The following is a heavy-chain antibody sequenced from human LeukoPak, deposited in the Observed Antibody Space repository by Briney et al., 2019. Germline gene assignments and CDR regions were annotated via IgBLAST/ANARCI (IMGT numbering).Heavy chain of an antibody. V-gene: IGHV1-69*13. Sequence: ASVKVSCRASGGTFSSYAISWVRQAPGQGLEWMGGIIPIFGTANYAQKFQGRVTITADESMSTAYMELSSLRSEDTAVYYCARADGSSGGIIDYWGQGTLVTVSS. CDR1: GGTFSSYA. CDR2: IIPIFGTA. J-gene: IGHJ4*02. D-gene: IGHD2-15*01. CDR3: ARADGSSGGIIDY.